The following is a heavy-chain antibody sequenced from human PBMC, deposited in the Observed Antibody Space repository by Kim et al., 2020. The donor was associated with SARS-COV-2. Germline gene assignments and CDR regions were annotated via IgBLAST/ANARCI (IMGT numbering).Heavy chain of an antibody. CDR2: INHSGST. V-gene: IGHV4-34*01. D-gene: IGHD6-13*01. Sequence: SETLSPTCAVYGGPFSNYYWNWIRQPPGKGLEWIGEINHSGSTNYNPSLKSRVTISVDTSKNQFSLKLSSVTAADTAVYYCVMYIPAATLRDYWGQGTLVTVSS. J-gene: IGHJ4*02. CDR1: GGPFSNYY. CDR3: VMYIPAATLRDY.